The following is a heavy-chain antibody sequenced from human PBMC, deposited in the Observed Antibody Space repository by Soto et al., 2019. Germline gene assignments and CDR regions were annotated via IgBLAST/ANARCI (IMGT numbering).Heavy chain of an antibody. J-gene: IGHJ6*02. CDR2: IYPGDSDT. V-gene: IGHV5-51*01. CDR3: ARRGEYCSSTSCSYRMDV. Sequence: GESLKISCKVSGYSFTSYWIGWVRQMPGKGLEWMGIIYPGDSDTRYSPSFQGQVTISADKSISTAYLQWSSLKASDTAMYYCARRGEYCSSTSCSYRMDVWGQGTTVTVSS. D-gene: IGHD2-2*01. CDR1: GYSFTSYW.